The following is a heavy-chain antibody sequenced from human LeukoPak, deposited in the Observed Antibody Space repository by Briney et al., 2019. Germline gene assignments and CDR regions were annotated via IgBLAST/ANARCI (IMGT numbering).Heavy chain of an antibody. CDR1: GFTVSSNY. V-gene: IGHV3-53*01. Sequence: PGGSLRLSCAASGFTVSSNYMSWVRQAPGKGLEWVSVIYSGGSTYYADSVKGRFTISRDNSKNTLYLQMNSLRAEDTAVYYCAREADYYDSSGYFDYWGQGTLVTVSS. CDR3: AREADYYDSSGYFDY. CDR2: IYSGGST. D-gene: IGHD3-22*01. J-gene: IGHJ4*02.